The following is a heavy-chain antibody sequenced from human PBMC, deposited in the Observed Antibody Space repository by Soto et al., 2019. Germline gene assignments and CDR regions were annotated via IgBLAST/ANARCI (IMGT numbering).Heavy chain of an antibody. Sequence: EVQLLESGGGLVQPGGSLRLSCAASGFTFSSYAMSWVRQAPGKGLEWVSAISGSGGSTYYADSVKGRFTISRDNSKNTLYLQMNSLRAEDTAVYYCAKVGCGGDCYSGYFQHWGQGTLVTVSS. CDR1: GFTFSSYA. CDR2: ISGSGGST. CDR3: AKVGCGGDCYSGYFQH. V-gene: IGHV3-23*01. J-gene: IGHJ1*01. D-gene: IGHD2-21*02.